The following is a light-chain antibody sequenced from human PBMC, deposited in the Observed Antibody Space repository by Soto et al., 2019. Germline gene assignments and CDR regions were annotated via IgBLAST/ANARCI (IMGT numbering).Light chain of an antibody. Sequence: ILMTQSPATLTVSPGERATLSCRASQSLSSNLAWYQQKPGQAPRLLIYGGSIRATGIPARFSGSGSGTEFTLTISTLQSEDFAVYFCQQYNNWPPWTFGQGTKVEIK. CDR1: QSLSSN. J-gene: IGKJ1*01. CDR3: QQYNNWPPWT. V-gene: IGKV3D-15*03. CDR2: GGS.